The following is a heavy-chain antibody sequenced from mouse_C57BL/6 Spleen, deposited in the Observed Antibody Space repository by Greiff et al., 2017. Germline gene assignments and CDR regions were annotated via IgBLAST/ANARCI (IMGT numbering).Heavy chain of an antibody. D-gene: IGHD2-4*01. Sequence: EVKLVESGGGLVQPGGSMKLSCVASGFTFSNYWMNWVRQSPEKGLEWVAQIRLKSDNYATHYAESVKGRFTISRDDSKSSVYLQMNNLRAEDTGIYYCTVRYDYDVAYWGQGTLVTVSA. J-gene: IGHJ3*01. CDR1: GFTFSNYW. V-gene: IGHV6-3*01. CDR2: IRLKSDNYAT. CDR3: TVRYDYDVAY.